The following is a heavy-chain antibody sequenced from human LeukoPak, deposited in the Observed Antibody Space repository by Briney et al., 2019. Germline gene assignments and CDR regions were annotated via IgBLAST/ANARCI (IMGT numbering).Heavy chain of an antibody. Sequence: SVKASCKASGGTFSSYTISWVRQAPGQGLEWMGRIIPILGIANYAQKFQGRVTITADKSTSTAYMELSSLRSEDTAVYYCLHPSSGPSAVDYWGQGTLVTVSS. CDR1: GGTFSSYT. V-gene: IGHV1-69*02. J-gene: IGHJ4*02. CDR3: LHPSSGPSAVDY. D-gene: IGHD3-22*01. CDR2: IIPILGIA.